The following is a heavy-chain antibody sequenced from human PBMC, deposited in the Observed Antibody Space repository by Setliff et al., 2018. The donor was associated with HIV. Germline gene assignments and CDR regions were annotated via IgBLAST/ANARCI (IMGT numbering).Heavy chain of an antibody. CDR1: GFTFSSHW. V-gene: IGHV3-7*01. J-gene: IGHJ4*02. CDR3: ARTRLGAAYFDF. D-gene: IGHD6-13*01. Sequence: PGGSLRLSCAASGFTFSSHWMSWVRQAPGKGLEWVANIKQDGSEKYYVDSVKGRFTISRDNAKNSLYLQMNSLRAEDTAVYYCARTRLGAAYFDFWGQGSPVTVSS. CDR2: IKQDGSEK.